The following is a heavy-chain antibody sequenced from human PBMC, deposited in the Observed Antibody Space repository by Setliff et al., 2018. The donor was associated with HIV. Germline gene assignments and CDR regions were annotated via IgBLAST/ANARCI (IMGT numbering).Heavy chain of an antibody. CDR3: ARMEATRPPRGLDY. CDR1: GGSFSGYS. V-gene: IGHV4-34*01. Sequence: SETLSLTCAVYGGSFSGYSWTWIRQTPAGGLEWIGEINHSGSTISVHTSKNQFSLRLISVTAADTAVYYCARMEATRPPRGLDYWGQGALVTVSS. D-gene: IGHD6-6*01. J-gene: IGHJ4*02. CDR2: INHSGS.